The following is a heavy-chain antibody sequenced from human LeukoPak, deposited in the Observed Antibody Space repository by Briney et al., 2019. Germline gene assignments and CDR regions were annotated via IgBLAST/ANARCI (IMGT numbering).Heavy chain of an antibody. V-gene: IGHV3-7*01. CDR1: GFTFSTYW. CDR2: IKHDGSEK. Sequence: GGSLRLSCAVSGFTFSTYWMSWVRQAPGKGLEWVANIKHDGSEKYSVDSAKGRFTISRDNAKNSLYQQMNSLRAEDTAVYYCARGSAYSYAFTGRERTKSRLDYWGQGTLVTVSS. CDR3: ARGSAYSYAFTGRERTKSRLDY. D-gene: IGHD5-18*01. J-gene: IGHJ4*02.